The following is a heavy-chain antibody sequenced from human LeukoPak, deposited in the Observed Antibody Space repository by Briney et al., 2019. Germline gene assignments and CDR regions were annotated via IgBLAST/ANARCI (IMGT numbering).Heavy chain of an antibody. V-gene: IGHV3-33*08. CDR2: IWNDGSIR. J-gene: IGHJ4*02. CDR3: ARASGSYDY. D-gene: IGHD1-26*01. CDR1: GFTFSSYW. Sequence: GGSLRLSCAASGFTFSSYWMSWVRQAPGKGLEWVAVIWNDGSIRYYADSVKGRFTISRDNSKNTLYLQMNNLRAEDTSVYYCARASGSYDYWGQGTLVTVSS.